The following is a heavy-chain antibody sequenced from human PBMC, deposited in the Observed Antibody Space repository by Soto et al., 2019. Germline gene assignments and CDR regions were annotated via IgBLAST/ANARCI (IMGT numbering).Heavy chain of an antibody. J-gene: IGHJ4*02. CDR3: AKVNSIVGDGDQDY. Sequence: EVQLLESGGGLVQPGGSLRLSCAASGFTFTTYAMSWVRQPPGKGLEWVSGISSSGDIPYYADSVKGLFTISRDQSKKTVYLQMNSLRAEDTALYYCAKVNSIVGDGDQDYWGQGTLVSVAS. CDR1: GFTFTTYA. CDR2: ISSSGDIP. V-gene: IGHV3-23*01. D-gene: IGHD4-17*01.